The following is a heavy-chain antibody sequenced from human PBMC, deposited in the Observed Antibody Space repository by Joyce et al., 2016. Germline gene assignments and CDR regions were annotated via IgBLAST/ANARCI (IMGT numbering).Heavy chain of an antibody. Sequence: QVQLLQSGAEVKKPGASVKVSCKVSGYTLSDLSMHWVRQAPGKGLDWMGTSDTDYGEAIYAQKFEGRITMTEDTSTDTAYMEMSGLKSDDTAVYFCATGTELVGFQYWGQGTLVIVSS. J-gene: IGHJ1*01. V-gene: IGHV1-24*01. D-gene: IGHD2-8*02. CDR1: GYTLSDLS. CDR3: ATGTELVGFQY. CDR2: SDTDYGEA.